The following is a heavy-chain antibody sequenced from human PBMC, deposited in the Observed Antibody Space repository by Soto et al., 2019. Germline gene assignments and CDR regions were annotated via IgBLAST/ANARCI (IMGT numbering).Heavy chain of an antibody. V-gene: IGHV1-3*01. CDR3: ARYYDFWSGYYTRPYGMDV. CDR1: GYTFTSYA. D-gene: IGHD3-3*01. J-gene: IGHJ6*02. CDR2: INAGNGNT. Sequence: ASVKVSCKASGYTFTSYAMHWVRQAPGQGLEWMGWINAGNGNTKYSQKFQGRVTITRDTSASTAYMELSSLRSEDTAVYYCARYYDFWSGYYTRPYGMDVWGQGTTVTVSS.